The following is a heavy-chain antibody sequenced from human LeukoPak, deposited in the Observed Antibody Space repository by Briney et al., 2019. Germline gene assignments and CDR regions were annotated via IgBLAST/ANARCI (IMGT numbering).Heavy chain of an antibody. J-gene: IGHJ4*02. CDR1: GYTFTCYY. Sequence: GASVKVSCKSSGYTFTCYYMHWVRQAPGQGLEWMGWINPNSGGTNYAQKFQGRVSMTRYTSISTAYMELSRLRSDDTAVYYCASVVDTAMPDYWGQGTLVTVSS. CDR3: ASVVDTAMPDY. CDR2: INPNSGGT. V-gene: IGHV1-2*02. D-gene: IGHD5-18*01.